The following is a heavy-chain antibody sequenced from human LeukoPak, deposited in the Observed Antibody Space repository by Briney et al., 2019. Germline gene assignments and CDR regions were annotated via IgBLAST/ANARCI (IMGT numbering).Heavy chain of an antibody. D-gene: IGHD2-2*01. V-gene: IGHV3-49*04. CDR3: AASSCFDY. CDR1: GFTFGDYA. Sequence: GGSLRLSCTASGFTFGDYAMSWVRQAPGKGLEWVGYIRSRAYGGAAEYAASVKGRFTITRDDSKSIAYLQMSNLNTEDTAVYYCAASSCFDYWGQGTLVTVSS. CDR2: IRSRAYGGAA. J-gene: IGHJ4*02.